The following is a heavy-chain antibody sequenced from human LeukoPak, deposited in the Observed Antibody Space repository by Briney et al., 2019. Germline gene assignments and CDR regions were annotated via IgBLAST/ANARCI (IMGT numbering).Heavy chain of an antibody. CDR2: IYYSGST. D-gene: IGHD6-13*01. Sequence: PSQTLSLTCTVSGGSISSGGYYWSWIRQHPGKGLEWIGYIYYSGSTYYNPSLKSRVTISVDTSKNQFSLKLSSVTAADTAVYYCARGLGSSSWPFSGWFDPWGQGTLVTVSS. V-gene: IGHV4-31*03. CDR1: GGSISSGGYY. J-gene: IGHJ5*02. CDR3: ARGLGSSSWPFSGWFDP.